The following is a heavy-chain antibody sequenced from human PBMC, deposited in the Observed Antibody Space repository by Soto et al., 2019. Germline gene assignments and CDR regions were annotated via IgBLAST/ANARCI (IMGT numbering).Heavy chain of an antibody. D-gene: IGHD2-15*01. CDR1: GGSISSYY. V-gene: IGHV4-59*01. CDR3: ARQRVYCSGGSCYYYFDY. J-gene: IGHJ4*02. Sequence: PSETLSLTCTVSGGSISSYYWSWIRQPPGKGLEWIGYIYYSGSTNYNPSLKSRVTISVDTSKNQFSLKLSSVTAADTAVYYCARQRVYCSGGSCYYYFDYWGQGTLVTVSS. CDR2: IYYSGST.